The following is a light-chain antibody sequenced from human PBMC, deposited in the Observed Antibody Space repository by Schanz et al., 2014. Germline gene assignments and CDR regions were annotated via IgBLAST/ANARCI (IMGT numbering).Light chain of an antibody. V-gene: IGKV3-20*01. CDR1: QSVTSW. CDR3: QQYGSSALT. J-gene: IGKJ4*01. Sequence: EIVLTQSPATLSLSPGERATLSCRASQSVTSWLAWYQQKPGQAPRLLIYGASNRATGIPDRFSGSGSGTDFTLSISRLDPEDFAVYYCQQYGSSALTFGGGTKVEIK. CDR2: GAS.